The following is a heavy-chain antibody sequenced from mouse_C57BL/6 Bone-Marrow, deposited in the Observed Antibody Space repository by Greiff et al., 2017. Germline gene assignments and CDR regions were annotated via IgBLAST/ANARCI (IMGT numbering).Heavy chain of an antibody. Sequence: EVKVVESGGGLVQSGRSLRLSCATSGFTFSDFYMEWVRQAPGKGLEWIAASRNKANDYTTEYSASVKGRFIVSRDTSQSILYLQMNALRAEDTAIYYWARDDLYSKGWYFDVWGTGTTVTVSS. CDR2: SRNKANDYTT. J-gene: IGHJ1*03. V-gene: IGHV7-1*01. D-gene: IGHD2-5*01. CDR1: GFTFSDFY. CDR3: ARDDLYSKGWYFDV.